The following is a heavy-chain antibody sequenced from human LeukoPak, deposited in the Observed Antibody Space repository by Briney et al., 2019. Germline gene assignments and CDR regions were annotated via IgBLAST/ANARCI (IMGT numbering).Heavy chain of an antibody. Sequence: PGGSLRLSCAASGFTFSSFAMTWVRQAPGKGLEWVSSITTSSTYISYADSVKGRFTISRDNAKNSLYLQMNSLRAEDTAVYYCARKNYDNSGYFHHWGQGTLVTVSS. D-gene: IGHD3-22*01. CDR2: ITTSSTYI. V-gene: IGHV3-21*01. CDR1: GFTFSSFA. CDR3: ARKNYDNSGYFHH. J-gene: IGHJ1*01.